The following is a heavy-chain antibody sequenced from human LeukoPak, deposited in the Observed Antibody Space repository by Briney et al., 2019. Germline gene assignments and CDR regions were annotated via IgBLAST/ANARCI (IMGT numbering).Heavy chain of an antibody. V-gene: IGHV3-23*01. Sequence: GGSLRLSCAASGFTFNNYGTSWVRQAPGKGLEWVSAISGSGGSTHYADSVKGRFTISRDNSKNMLYLQMNSLRAEDTAVYYCAKSSYYDSSGYYRGYYFDYWGQGTLVTVSS. CDR3: AKSSYYDSSGYYRGYYFDY. D-gene: IGHD3-22*01. CDR1: GFTFNNYG. J-gene: IGHJ4*02. CDR2: ISGSGGST.